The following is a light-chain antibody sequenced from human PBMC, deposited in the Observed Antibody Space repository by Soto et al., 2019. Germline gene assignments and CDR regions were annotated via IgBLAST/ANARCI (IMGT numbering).Light chain of an antibody. CDR2: GAS. J-gene: IGKJ1*01. CDR1: QSVSSN. V-gene: IGKV3-15*01. Sequence: EIVMTQSPATLSVSPGERATPSCRASQSVSSNLAWYQQKPGQAPRLLIYGASTRATGIPARFSGSGSGTEFTLTICSLQSEDFAVYYCQQYNNWPQTFGQGTKVDI. CDR3: QQYNNWPQT.